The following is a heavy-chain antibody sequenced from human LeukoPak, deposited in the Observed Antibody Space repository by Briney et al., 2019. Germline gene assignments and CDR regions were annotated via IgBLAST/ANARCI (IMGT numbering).Heavy chain of an antibody. CDR1: GGSISTYY. Sequence: SETLSLTCTVSGGSISTYYWTWIRQPPGKGLEWIGYIYYTGSTNYNPSLKSRVTISVDTPKNQFSLRLSSVTAADTAAYYCARSYYGSGSFSDFYYWGQGTLVTVSS. J-gene: IGHJ4*02. D-gene: IGHD3-10*01. CDR2: IYYTGST. CDR3: ARSYYGSGSFSDFYY. V-gene: IGHV4-59*01.